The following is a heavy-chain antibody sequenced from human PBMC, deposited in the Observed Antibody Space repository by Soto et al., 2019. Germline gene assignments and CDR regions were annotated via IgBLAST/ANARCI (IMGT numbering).Heavy chain of an antibody. V-gene: IGHV4-30-4*01. Sequence: PSETLSLTCTVSGGSISSGDYYWSWIRQAPGKGLEWIGYIYYSGSTYYNPSLKSRVTISVDTSKNQFSLKLSSVTAADTAVYYCARVRDENYFDYWGQGTLVTVSS. CDR2: IYYSGST. J-gene: IGHJ4*02. CDR3: ARVRDENYFDY. CDR1: GGSISSGDYY.